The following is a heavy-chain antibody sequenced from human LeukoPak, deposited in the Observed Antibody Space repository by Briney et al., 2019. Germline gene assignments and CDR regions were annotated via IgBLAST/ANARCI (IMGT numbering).Heavy chain of an antibody. J-gene: IGHJ4*02. CDR3: ARGYMDV. Sequence: GSLRLSCAASGFTFSSYAMHWVRQAPGKGLEWVALISYDGSNKYYADSVKGRFTISRDNSKNTLYPQMNSLRAEDTAVYYCARGYMDVWGQGTLVTVSS. CDR1: GFTFSSYA. V-gene: IGHV3-30*04. D-gene: IGHD5-24*01. CDR2: ISYDGSNK.